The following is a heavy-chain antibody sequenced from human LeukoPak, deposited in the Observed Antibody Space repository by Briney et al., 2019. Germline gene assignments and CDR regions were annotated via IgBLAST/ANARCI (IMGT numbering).Heavy chain of an antibody. D-gene: IGHD3-10*02. J-gene: IGHJ4*02. CDR2: ISASADNI. CDR3: AKRPAAVRGVIPYVDY. V-gene: IGHV3-23*01. Sequence: PGGSLRLFCAASGFMFRSSSMSWVRQVPGKGLEWVSTISASADNIYYADSVKGRFTISRDNSKNTLFLQMNSLRAEDTAIYYCAKRPAAVRGVIPYVDYWGQGTLVTVSS. CDR1: GFMFRSSS.